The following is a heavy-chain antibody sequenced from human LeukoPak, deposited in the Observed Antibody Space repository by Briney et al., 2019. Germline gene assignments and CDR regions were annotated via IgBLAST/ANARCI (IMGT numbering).Heavy chain of an antibody. V-gene: IGHV3-23*01. CDR1: GFTSSSYA. CDR2: ISGSGGST. CDR3: AKDRDYYGSGAAFDI. D-gene: IGHD3-10*01. Sequence: PGGSLRLSCAASGFTSSSYAMSWVRQAPGKGLEWVSAISGSGGSTYYADSVKGRFTISRDNSKNTLYLQMNSLRAEDTAVYYCAKDRDYYGSGAAFDIWGQGTMVTVSS. J-gene: IGHJ3*02.